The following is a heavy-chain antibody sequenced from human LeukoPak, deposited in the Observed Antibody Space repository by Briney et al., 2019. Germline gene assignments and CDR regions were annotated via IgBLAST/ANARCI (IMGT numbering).Heavy chain of an antibody. D-gene: IGHD3-22*01. CDR3: ARLKDSSGYSSFDY. J-gene: IGHJ4*02. CDR1: GFTFSSYS. Sequence: PGGSLRLSCAASGFTFSSYSMNWVRQAPGKGLEWVSSISSSSSYIYYADSVKGRFTISRDNAKNSLYLQMNSLRAEDTAVYYCARLKDSSGYSSFDYWGQGTLVTVPS. V-gene: IGHV3-21*01. CDR2: ISSSSSYI.